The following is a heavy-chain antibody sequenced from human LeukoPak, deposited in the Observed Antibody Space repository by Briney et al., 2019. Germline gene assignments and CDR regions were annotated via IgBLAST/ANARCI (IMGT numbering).Heavy chain of an antibody. Sequence: SETLSLTCTVSGGSISNYYWSWIRQPPGKGLEWIGYIYYSGSTNYNPSLKSRVTISVDTSKNQFSLKLSSVTAADTAVYYCARHALSWFDPWGQGTLVTVSS. CDR1: GGSISNYY. CDR3: ARHALSWFDP. V-gene: IGHV4-59*08. CDR2: IYYSGST. J-gene: IGHJ5*02.